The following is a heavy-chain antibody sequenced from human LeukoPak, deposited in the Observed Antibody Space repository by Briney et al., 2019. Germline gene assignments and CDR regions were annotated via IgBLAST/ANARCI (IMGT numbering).Heavy chain of an antibody. CDR1: GGSFSGYY. V-gene: IGHV4-34*01. D-gene: IGHD3-22*01. Sequence: SETLSLTCAVYGGSFSGYYWSWIRQPPGKGLEWIGEINHSGSTNYNPSLKSRVTISVDTSKNQFPLKLSSVTAADTAVYYCARGRHYYDSSGYYYFDYWGQGTLVTVSS. J-gene: IGHJ4*02. CDR3: ARGRHYYDSSGYYYFDY. CDR2: INHSGST.